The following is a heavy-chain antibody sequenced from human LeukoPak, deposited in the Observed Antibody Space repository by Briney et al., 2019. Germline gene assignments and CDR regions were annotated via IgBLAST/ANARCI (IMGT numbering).Heavy chain of an antibody. J-gene: IGHJ4*02. D-gene: IGHD3-10*01. V-gene: IGHV1-2*02. CDR2: INPNSGGT. CDR1: GYTFTGYL. CDR3: ARELFDSGGFDY. Sequence: ASVTVSFKASGYTFTGYLLHWVRQAPGQGLEWMGWINPNSGGTNCAQTFQGRVTMTRDTSISTDYMELSRLTSDDTAVYFCARELFDSGGFDYWGQGSLVTVSS.